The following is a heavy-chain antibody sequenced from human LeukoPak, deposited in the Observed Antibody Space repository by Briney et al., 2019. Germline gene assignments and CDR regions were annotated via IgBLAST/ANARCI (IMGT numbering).Heavy chain of an antibody. Sequence: GGSLRLSCVASGFTFSRYAIHWVRQAPGKGLEWVAVMSYDGTNKYHAESVKGRFTISRGNFKNTLYLQMNSLKTEDTAVYYCTTNSIAAAGLTDYWGQGTLVTVSS. J-gene: IGHJ4*02. V-gene: IGHV3-30*03. CDR3: TTNSIAAAGLTDY. D-gene: IGHD6-13*01. CDR2: MSYDGTNK. CDR1: GFTFSRYA.